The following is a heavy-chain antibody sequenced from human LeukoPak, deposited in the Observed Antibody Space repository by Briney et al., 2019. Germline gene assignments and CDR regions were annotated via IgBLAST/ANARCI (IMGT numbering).Heavy chain of an antibody. V-gene: IGHV4-34*01. Sequence: TSETLSLTCAVYGGSFSGYYWSWIRQPPGKGLEWIGEINHSGSTNYNPSLKSRVTISVDTSKNQFSLKLSSVTAADTAVYYCARQSINYDFWSGSHPYNWFDPWGQGTLVTVSS. J-gene: IGHJ5*02. CDR2: INHSGST. CDR1: GGSFSGYY. CDR3: ARQSINYDFWSGSHPYNWFDP. D-gene: IGHD3-3*01.